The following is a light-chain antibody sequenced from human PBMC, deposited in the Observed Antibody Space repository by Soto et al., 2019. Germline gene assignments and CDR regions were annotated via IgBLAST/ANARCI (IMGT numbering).Light chain of an antibody. Sequence: DLQMRQCPSTLSASVGDSVTITCRASQSISGWLAWYQQKPGKAPKLLIYDASSLKRGVPSRFSGSGSGTEFTLTISSLQPDDFATYYCQQYETYSGTFGQGTKVDIK. CDR1: QSISGW. V-gene: IGKV1-5*01. CDR2: DAS. CDR3: QQYETYSGT. J-gene: IGKJ1*01.